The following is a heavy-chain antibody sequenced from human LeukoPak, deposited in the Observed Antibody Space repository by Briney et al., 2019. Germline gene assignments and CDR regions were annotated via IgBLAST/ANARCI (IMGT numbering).Heavy chain of an antibody. D-gene: IGHD4-17*01. CDR2: IYTSGTT. J-gene: IGHJ4*02. CDR1: GGSISSYY. CDR3: ARLSTVTTSFDY. Sequence: MSSETLSLTCTGSGGSISSYYWSWIRQPARKGLEWIGRIYTSGTTHYNPSLKSRVTMSVDTSKNQFSLKLSSVTAAYTAVYYCARLSTVTTSFDYWGQGTLVTVSS. V-gene: IGHV4-4*07.